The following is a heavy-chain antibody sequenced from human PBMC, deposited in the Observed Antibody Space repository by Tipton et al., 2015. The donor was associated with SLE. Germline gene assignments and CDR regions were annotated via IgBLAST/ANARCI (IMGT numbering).Heavy chain of an antibody. CDR3: ARMGLYARDAFDI. D-gene: IGHD3-16*01. CDR1: GGSISSGGHY. Sequence: TLSLTCIVSGGSISSGGHYWSWIRQHPGRGLEWIGYISNSGSTYYNPSLKSRVTILIDTSKNQFSLKLTSVTAADTAVHYCARMGLYARDAFDIWGQGTTVTVSS. CDR2: ISNSGST. J-gene: IGHJ3*02. V-gene: IGHV4-31*03.